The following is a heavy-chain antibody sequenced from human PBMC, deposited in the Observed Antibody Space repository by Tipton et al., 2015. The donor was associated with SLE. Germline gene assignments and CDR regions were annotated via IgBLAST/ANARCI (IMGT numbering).Heavy chain of an antibody. D-gene: IGHD3-10*02. CDR2: ISNSGRDR. V-gene: IGHV3-48*03. CDR1: GFSFSNYE. CDR3: ARDTTVPTMFNYYYGLDV. J-gene: IGHJ6*01. Sequence: GSLRLSCAASGFSFSNYEMNWVRQAPGKGLEWISYISNSGRDRYYTDSVKGRFTISRDNAKNSLYLQMDSLRGDDTAVYFCARDTTVPTMFNYYYGLDVWGQGTTVTVSS.